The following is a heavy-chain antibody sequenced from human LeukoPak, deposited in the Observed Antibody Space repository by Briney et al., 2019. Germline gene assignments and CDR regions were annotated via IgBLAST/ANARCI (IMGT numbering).Heavy chain of an antibody. J-gene: IGHJ4*02. D-gene: IGHD2-21*01. CDR1: GGSISSGGSY. V-gene: IGHV4-30-2*01. CDR3: ARAHGLFVDY. Sequence: PSETLSLTCTVSGGSISSGGSYWSWIRQPPGKGLEWIGYIYHSGSTFYNPSLKSRVTISVDRSKNQFSLKLSSVTAADTAVYYCARAHGLFVDYWGQGTLVTVSS. CDR2: IYHSGST.